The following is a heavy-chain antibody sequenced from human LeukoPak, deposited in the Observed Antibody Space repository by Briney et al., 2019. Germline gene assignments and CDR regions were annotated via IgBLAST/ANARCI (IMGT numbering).Heavy chain of an antibody. J-gene: IGHJ4*02. Sequence: SETLSLTCTVSGGSISSSSYYWRWIRQPPGKGLEWIGSIYYSGSTYYNPSLKSRVTISVDTSKNQFSLKLSSVTAADTAVYYCARNYYGSGSRGYFDYWGQGTLVTVSS. CDR2: IYYSGST. V-gene: IGHV4-39*01. CDR1: GGSISSSSYY. CDR3: ARNYYGSGSRGYFDY. D-gene: IGHD3-10*01.